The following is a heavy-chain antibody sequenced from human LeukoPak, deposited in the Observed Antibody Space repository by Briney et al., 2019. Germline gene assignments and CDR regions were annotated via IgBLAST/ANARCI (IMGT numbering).Heavy chain of an antibody. CDR3: ARGTVGGTYCGGDCYSLIDH. CDR1: GGSISSGSYY. Sequence: SETLSLTCTVSGGSISSGSYYWSWIRQPAGKGREWIGRIYTSGSTNYNPSLKSRVTISVDTSKNQFSLKLSSVTAADTAVYYCARGTVGGTYCGGDCYSLIDHWGQGTLVTVSS. V-gene: IGHV4-61*02. D-gene: IGHD2-21*01. CDR2: IYTSGST. J-gene: IGHJ4*02.